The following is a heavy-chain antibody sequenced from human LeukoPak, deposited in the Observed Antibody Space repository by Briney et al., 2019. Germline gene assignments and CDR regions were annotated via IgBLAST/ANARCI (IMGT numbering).Heavy chain of an antibody. V-gene: IGHV4-4*07. J-gene: IGHJ5*02. D-gene: IGHD6-13*01. CDR1: GGSISSYY. Sequence: SETLSLTCTVSGGSISSYYWSWIRQLAGNGLEWIGRIYTSGSTNYNPSLKSRVTMSVDTSKNQLSLKLSSVTAADTAVYYCARDSIAAAGTGFDPWGQGTLVTVSS. CDR2: IYTSGST. CDR3: ARDSIAAAGTGFDP.